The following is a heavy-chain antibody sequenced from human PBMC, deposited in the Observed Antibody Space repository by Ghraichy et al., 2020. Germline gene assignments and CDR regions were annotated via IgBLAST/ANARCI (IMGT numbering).Heavy chain of an antibody. V-gene: IGHV3-23*01. CDR3: AKARGAYSSSWNY. CDR1: GFTFSSYA. Sequence: GGSLRLSCAASGFTFSSYAMSWVRQAPGKGLEWVSDISGSGGSTYYADSVKGRFTISRDNSKNTLYLQMNSLRAEDTAVYYCAKARGAYSSSWNYWGQGTLVTVSS. CDR2: ISGSGGST. J-gene: IGHJ4*02. D-gene: IGHD6-6*01.